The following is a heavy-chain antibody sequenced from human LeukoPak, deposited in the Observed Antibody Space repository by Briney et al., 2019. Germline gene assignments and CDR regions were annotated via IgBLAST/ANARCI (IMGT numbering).Heavy chain of an antibody. CDR3: ARHDYGSGSYLDH. Sequence: SETLSLTCTVSGGSISDYYWSWIRQPPGKGLEWIGYISNSGSTNYNASLKSRATVSVDTSMNQLSLRLTSVTAADTAVYYCARHDYGSGSYLDHWGQGTLVTVSS. V-gene: IGHV4-59*08. CDR1: GGSISDYY. CDR2: ISNSGST. J-gene: IGHJ4*02. D-gene: IGHD3-10*01.